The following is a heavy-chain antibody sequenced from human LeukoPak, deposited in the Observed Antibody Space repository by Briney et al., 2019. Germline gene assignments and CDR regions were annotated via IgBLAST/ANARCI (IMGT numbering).Heavy chain of an antibody. Sequence: GGSLRLSCAASGFTFSRSAMSWVRQAPGKGLEWVSAISGSGGSTYYADSVKGRFTISRDNSKNTLYLQMNSLRAEDTAVYYCAKGLRSYSSGWCSHDAFDIWGQGTMVTVSS. J-gene: IGHJ3*02. V-gene: IGHV3-23*01. CDR1: GFTFSRSA. D-gene: IGHD6-19*01. CDR2: ISGSGGST. CDR3: AKGLRSYSSGWCSHDAFDI.